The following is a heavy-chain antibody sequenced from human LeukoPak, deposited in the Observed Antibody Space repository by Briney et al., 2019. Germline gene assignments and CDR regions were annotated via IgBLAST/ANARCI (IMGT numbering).Heavy chain of an antibody. CDR2: IYSGGST. CDR1: GFTVSSNY. D-gene: IGHD2-15*01. CDR3: ATGVVVADITNY. V-gene: IGHV3-66*01. Sequence: GGSLRLSCAASGFTVSSNYMSWVRQAPGKGLEWVSVIYSGGSTYYADSVKGRFTISRDNSKNTLYLQMNSLRAEDTAVYYCATGVVVADITNYWGQGTLVTVSS. J-gene: IGHJ4*02.